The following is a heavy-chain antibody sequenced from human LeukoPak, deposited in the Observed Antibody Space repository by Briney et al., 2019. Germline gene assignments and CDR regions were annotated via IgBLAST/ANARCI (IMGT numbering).Heavy chain of an antibody. CDR2: ISGSGGST. J-gene: IGHJ6*02. CDR3: AKRIGDSAMAKSMDV. D-gene: IGHD5-18*01. CDR1: GFTFSSYA. Sequence: GGSLRLSRAASGFTFSSYAMSWVRQAPGKXLEWVSTISGSGGSTYYADSVKGRFTISRDNSKNTLYLQMNSLRAEDTAVYYCAKRIGDSAMAKSMDVWGQGTTVTVFS. V-gene: IGHV3-23*01.